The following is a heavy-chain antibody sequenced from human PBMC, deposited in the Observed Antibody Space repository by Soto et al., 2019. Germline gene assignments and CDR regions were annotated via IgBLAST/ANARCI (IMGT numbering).Heavy chain of an antibody. Sequence: EVQLVESGGGLVQPGESLRLSCAASGFTFSAFWMTWLRQAPGKGLEWVANIKRDGTVTHYGHSVEGRCTHRRDNAQNSLFLQRNSLRPEDTAMYYCARDLSPAGEFFSDAFNVWGQVTFVTVSS. J-gene: IGHJ3*01. CDR1: GFTFSAFW. D-gene: IGHD2-21*01. CDR3: ARDLSPAGEFFSDAFNV. V-gene: IGHV3-7*04. CDR2: IKRDGTVT.